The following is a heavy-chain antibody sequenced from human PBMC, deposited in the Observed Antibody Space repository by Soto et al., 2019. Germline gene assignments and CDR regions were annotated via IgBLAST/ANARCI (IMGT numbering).Heavy chain of an antibody. J-gene: IGHJ4*02. D-gene: IGHD6-19*01. V-gene: IGHV1-8*01. CDR1: GYTFTSYD. CDR2: MNPNTGNS. CDR3: ARRAAPYGWKGSVADKYNFDV. Sequence: ASVKVSCKASGYTFTSYDIYWVRQATGQGLEWMGWMNPNTGNSGYAQKFQRRVTMTSDTSISTAHMQLSSLRSEDTAAYYCARRAAPYGWKGSVADKYNFDVWGQGTLVTVSS.